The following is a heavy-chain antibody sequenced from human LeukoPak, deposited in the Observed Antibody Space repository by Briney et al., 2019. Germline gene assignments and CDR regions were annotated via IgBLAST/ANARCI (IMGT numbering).Heavy chain of an antibody. CDR2: IRGSDGST. CDR3: AKDVYGDYGGLDY. D-gene: IGHD4-17*01. V-gene: IGHV3-23*01. Sequence: GGSLRLPCAASGFTFSTYALSWVRQAPGKGLELVSSIRGSDGSTYYADSVKGRFAISRDNSKNTLYLQMNSLRAEDTAVYYCAKDVYGDYGGLDYWGQGTLVTVSS. J-gene: IGHJ4*02. CDR1: GFTFSTYA.